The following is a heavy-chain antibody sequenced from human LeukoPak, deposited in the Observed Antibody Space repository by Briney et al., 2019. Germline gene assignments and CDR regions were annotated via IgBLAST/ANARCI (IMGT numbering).Heavy chain of an antibody. V-gene: IGHV4-59*01. Sequence: SETLSLTCTVSGVSISGYYWSWIRQPPGKGLEWIGYIYYSGSTNYNPSLKSRVSISVDTSTNQLSLKLNSVTAADTAVSYCARNEMGAGWGQGRTVSAS. CDR1: GVSISGYY. D-gene: IGHD2-8*01. J-gene: IGHJ6*02. CDR2: IYYSGST. CDR3: ARNEMGAG.